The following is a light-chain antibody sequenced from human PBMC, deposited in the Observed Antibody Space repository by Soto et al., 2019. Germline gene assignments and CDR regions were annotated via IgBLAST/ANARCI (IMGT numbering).Light chain of an antibody. Sequence: ETVLTQSPGTLSLSPGERATLSCRASQSLSSGYLAWYQQRPGQAPRLLISGASSRAPGIPARFSGTGSGTEFTLTISRLEPADFAVYYCQQYGGSPLVTFGGGTKVEIK. CDR3: QQYGGSPLVT. V-gene: IGKV3-20*01. CDR1: QSLSSGY. J-gene: IGKJ4*01. CDR2: GAS.